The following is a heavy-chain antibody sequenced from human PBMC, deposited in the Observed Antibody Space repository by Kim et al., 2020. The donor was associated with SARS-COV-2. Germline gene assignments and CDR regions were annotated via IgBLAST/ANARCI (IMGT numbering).Heavy chain of an antibody. V-gene: IGHV4-39*01. CDR2: IYYSGST. J-gene: IGHJ1*01. CDR1: GGSISSSSYY. D-gene: IGHD6-13*01. CDR3: ARQASAGNEYFQH. Sequence: SETLSLTCTVSGGSISSSSYYWGWIRQPPGKGLEWIGSIYYSGSTYYNPSVKSRVTISVDTSKNQFSLKLSSVTAADTAVYYCARQASAGNEYFQHWGQGTLVTVSS.